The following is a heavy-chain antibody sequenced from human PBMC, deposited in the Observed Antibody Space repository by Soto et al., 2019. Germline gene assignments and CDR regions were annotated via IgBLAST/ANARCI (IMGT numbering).Heavy chain of an antibody. J-gene: IGHJ5*02. V-gene: IGHV3-7*03. CDR3: VRPLYCSGSGGFDP. CDR1: GFTFSCYW. CDR2: IKEDGSEK. D-gene: IGHD3-10*01. Sequence: AALKLSCSASGFTFSCYWMTWVRQAPGKGLEWVANIKEDGSEKYYVDSVKGRFTISRDNPKNSLYLQMNSLRADDTAVCYCVRPLYCSGSGGFDPWGQGTLVSVSA.